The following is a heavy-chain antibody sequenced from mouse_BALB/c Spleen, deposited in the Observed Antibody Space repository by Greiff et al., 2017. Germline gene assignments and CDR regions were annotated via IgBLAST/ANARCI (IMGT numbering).Heavy chain of an antibody. CDR1: AFTFSSFG. J-gene: IGHJ4*01. Sequence: EVKLVESGGGLVQPGGSRKLSCAASAFTFSSFGMHWVRQAPEKGLEWVAYISSGSSTIYYADTVKGRFTISRDNPKNTLFLQMTSLRSEDTAMYYCARSGNHYYYAMDYWGQGTSVTVSS. D-gene: IGHD2-1*01. CDR3: ARSGNHYYYAMDY. CDR2: ISSGSSTI. V-gene: IGHV5-17*02.